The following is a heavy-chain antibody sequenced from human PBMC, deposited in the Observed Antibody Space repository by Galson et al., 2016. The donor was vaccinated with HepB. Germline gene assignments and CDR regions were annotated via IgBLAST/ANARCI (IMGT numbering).Heavy chain of an antibody. CDR1: GFTFTSYW. J-gene: IGHJ4*02. V-gene: IGHV3-74*01. CDR3: VRGRDYVLEFG. CDR2: INGAGTTT. Sequence: SLRLSCAASGFTFTSYWMHWVRQTPGKGLVLVAFINGAGTTTTHADSVKGRFTISRDNARNTVFLQMNSLRVENAAVYYCVRGRDYVLEFGGGQGTLVTVSS. D-gene: IGHD3-3*02.